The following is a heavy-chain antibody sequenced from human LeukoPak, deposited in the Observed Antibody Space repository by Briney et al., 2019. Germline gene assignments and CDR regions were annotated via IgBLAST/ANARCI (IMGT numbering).Heavy chain of an antibody. V-gene: IGHV3-30*04. CDR1: GFTFSSYA. J-gene: IGHJ3*02. CDR3: ARDQAAAGTRAFDI. CDR2: ISYDGSNK. Sequence: SLRLPCAASGFTFSSYAMHWVRQAPGKGLEWVAVISYDGSNKYYADSVKGRFTISRDNSKNTLYLQMNSLRAEDTAVYYCARDQAAAGTRAFDIWGQGTMVTVSS. D-gene: IGHD6-13*01.